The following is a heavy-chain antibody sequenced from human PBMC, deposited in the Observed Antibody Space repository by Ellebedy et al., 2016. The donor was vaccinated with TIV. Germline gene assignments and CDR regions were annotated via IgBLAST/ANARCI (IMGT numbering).Heavy chain of an antibody. CDR3: ARSGYCGSSTCPTDY. D-gene: IGHD2-2*03. Sequence: GGSLRLSCKGSGYSFTSYWIGRVRQMPGKGLEWMGIIYPGDSYTRYNPSFQGEVTISVDKSISTSYLQWSSLKASDTAMDYCARSGYCGSSTCPTDYWGQGTLVTVSS. V-gene: IGHV5-51*01. CDR1: GYSFTSYW. J-gene: IGHJ4*02. CDR2: IYPGDSYT.